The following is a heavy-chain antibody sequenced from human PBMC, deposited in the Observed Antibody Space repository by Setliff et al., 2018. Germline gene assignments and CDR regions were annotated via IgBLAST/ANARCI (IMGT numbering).Heavy chain of an antibody. Sequence: ASVKVSCKASGYIFNSYGIAWVRQAPGQGLEWMGGTIPMFGSTSYAQKFQGRVTIITDESTSTAYMELDSLRSEDTAVYYCARSPAVLGIVYLDPWGQGTLVTVS. D-gene: IGHD2-15*01. CDR1: GYIFNSYG. J-gene: IGHJ5*02. CDR3: ARSPAVLGIVYLDP. V-gene: IGHV1-69*05. CDR2: TIPMFGST.